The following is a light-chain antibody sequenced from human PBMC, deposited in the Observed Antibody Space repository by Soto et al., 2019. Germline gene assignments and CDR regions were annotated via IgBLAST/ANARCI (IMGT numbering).Light chain of an antibody. CDR1: QSVRTN. CDR3: QQYAYWPET. Sequence: EVMMTQFPDTVSLTPGETVTLSCWVSQSVRTNLAWYQQRPGQAPRLLIHYSSTRATDVPARFSGSGSGTNFTLAISSLQSEDFAVYFCQQYAYWPETFGQGTKVDIK. J-gene: IGKJ1*01. CDR2: YSS. V-gene: IGKV3D-15*01.